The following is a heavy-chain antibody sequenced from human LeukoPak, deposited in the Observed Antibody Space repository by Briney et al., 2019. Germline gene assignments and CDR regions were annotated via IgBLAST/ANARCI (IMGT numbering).Heavy chain of an antibody. Sequence: KPSETLSLTCAVYGGSFSGYYWSWIRQPPGKGLEWIGEINHSGSTNYNPSLKSRVTIPVDTSKNQFSLKLSSVTAADTAVYYCVRRRLSSSPGAVLDYWGQGTLVTVSS. D-gene: IGHD6-13*01. CDR2: INHSGST. J-gene: IGHJ4*02. CDR1: GGSFSGYY. CDR3: VRRRLSSSPGAVLDY. V-gene: IGHV4-34*01.